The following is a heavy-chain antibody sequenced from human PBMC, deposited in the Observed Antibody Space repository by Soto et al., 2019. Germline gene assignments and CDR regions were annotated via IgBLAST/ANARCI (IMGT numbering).Heavy chain of an antibody. CDR2: ISSSGSNT. CDR3: ARGLTWGSYSP. J-gene: IGHJ5*02. Sequence: GGSLRLSCAASGFTLSDYHMSWIRQAPGKGLEWVSFISSSGSNTHYADSVKGRFTISRGNAETSLYLHMDSLRAEDTAVYYCARGLTWGSYSPWGQGTLVTAPQ. D-gene: IGHD3-16*01. CDR1: GFTLSDYH. V-gene: IGHV3-11*01.